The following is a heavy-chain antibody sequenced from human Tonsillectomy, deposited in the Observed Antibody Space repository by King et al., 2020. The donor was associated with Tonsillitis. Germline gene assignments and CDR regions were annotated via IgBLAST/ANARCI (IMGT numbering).Heavy chain of an antibody. CDR2: ISSSSSYI. CDR3: ARGRVDTAKAIHYYYYYGMDV. Sequence: VQLVESGGGLVKPGGSLRLSCAASGFPFSSYSMNWVRQAPGKGLEWVSSISSSSSYIYYADSVKGRFTISRDNAKNSLYLQMNSLRAEDTAVYYCARGRVDTAKAIHYYYYYGMDVWGQGTTVTVSS. V-gene: IGHV3-21*01. D-gene: IGHD5-18*01. CDR1: GFPFSSYS. J-gene: IGHJ6*02.